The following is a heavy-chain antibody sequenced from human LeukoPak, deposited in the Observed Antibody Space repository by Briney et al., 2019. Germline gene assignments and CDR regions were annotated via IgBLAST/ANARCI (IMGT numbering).Heavy chain of an antibody. J-gene: IGHJ4*02. V-gene: IGHV3-23*01. Sequence: GGSLRLSCAASGFTFSSYAMSWVRQAPGKGLEWVSAISDSGGSTYYADSVKGRFTISRDNSKNTLYLQMNSLRAEDTAVYYCAKLPPPYCSSTSCPDYWGQGTLVTVSS. CDR2: ISDSGGST. D-gene: IGHD2-2*01. CDR3: AKLPPPYCSSTSCPDY. CDR1: GFTFSSYA.